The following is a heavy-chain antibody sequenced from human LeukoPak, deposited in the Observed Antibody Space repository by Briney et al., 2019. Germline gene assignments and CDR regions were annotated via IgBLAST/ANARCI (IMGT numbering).Heavy chain of an antibody. Sequence: SVKVSCKASGGTFSSYAISWVRQAPGQGVEWMGGIIPIFGTANYAQKFQGRGTITTDESTSTAYMELSSLRSEDTAVYYCATRWELLGEVIFDYWGQGTLVTVSS. V-gene: IGHV1-69*05. CDR3: ATRWELLGEVIFDY. CDR2: IIPIFGTA. D-gene: IGHD1-26*01. CDR1: GGTFSSYA. J-gene: IGHJ4*02.